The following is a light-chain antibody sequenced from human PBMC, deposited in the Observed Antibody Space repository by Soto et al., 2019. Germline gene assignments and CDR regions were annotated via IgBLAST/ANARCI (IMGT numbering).Light chain of an antibody. J-gene: IGLJ1*01. CDR2: GNS. CDR3: QSYDSSLSGYV. V-gene: IGLV1-40*01. CDR1: NSNIGAGYD. Sequence: QSALTQPPSVSGAPGQRVTISCTGSNSNIGAGYDVHWYQQLPGTAPKLLIYGNSNRPSGGPDRFSDSKSATSASLAITRLQAEDEADYYCQSYDSSLSGYVFGTGTKVTVL.